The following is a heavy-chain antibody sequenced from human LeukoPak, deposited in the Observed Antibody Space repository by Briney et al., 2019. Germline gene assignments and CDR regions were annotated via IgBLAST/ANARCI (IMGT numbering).Heavy chain of an antibody. D-gene: IGHD3-10*01. V-gene: IGHV1-69*05. CDR3: ARVFARGGEISGSYYYY. CDR2: IIPLFGTA. J-gene: IGHJ4*02. Sequence: GSSVKLSCKASGGTFSTYAVNWVRQSPGQGLEWMGGIIPLFGTANYAQKFQCRVTITTDESTSTAYMHLSSHRSEDTAIYYCARVFARGGEISGSYYYYWGQGTLVTVSS. CDR1: GGTFSTYA.